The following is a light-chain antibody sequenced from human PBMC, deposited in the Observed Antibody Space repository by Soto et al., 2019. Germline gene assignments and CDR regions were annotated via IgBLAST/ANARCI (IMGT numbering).Light chain of an antibody. J-gene: IGKJ2*01. V-gene: IGKV3-20*01. Sequence: EIVLTQSPGTLSLSPGERATLSCRASQSVTSYYLAWYQQKPGQAPRLLIYGASRRATDIPDRFSGSGSGTDFTLTISRLEPEDFAVYYGQLYANSSYTFGQGTKLEIK. CDR1: QSVTSYY. CDR3: QLYANSSYT. CDR2: GAS.